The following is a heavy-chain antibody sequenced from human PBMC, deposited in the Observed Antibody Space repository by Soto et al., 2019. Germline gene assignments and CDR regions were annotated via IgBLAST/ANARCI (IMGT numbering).Heavy chain of an antibody. J-gene: IGHJ6*02. Sequence: PGGSLRLSCAASGFTFSSYAMSWVRQAPGKGLEWVSTITGSGGSTYYADSVKGRFTISRDNSKNTLYLQMNSLRAEDTAVYYCGKDIVVVVPASPYYYGMDVWGQGTTVTVSS. CDR2: ITGSGGST. V-gene: IGHV3-23*01. D-gene: IGHD2-15*01. CDR1: GFTFSSYA. CDR3: GKDIVVVVPASPYYYGMDV.